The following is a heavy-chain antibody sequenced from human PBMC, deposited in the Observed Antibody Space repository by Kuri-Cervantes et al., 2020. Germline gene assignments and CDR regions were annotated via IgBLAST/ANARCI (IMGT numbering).Heavy chain of an antibody. V-gene: IGHV3-30*02. CDR1: GITFSNYA. D-gene: IGHD2-2*01. J-gene: IGHJ6*03. CDR3: AREYAHNSYHMDV. Sequence: GGSLRLSCAAPGITFSNYAMTWVRQAPGGGLEWVSFIRSDGGIKYYVDSVEGRFTISRDNSKNTVHLQLSGLRLGDTAIYYCAREYAHNSYHMDVWGNGTTVTVSS. CDR2: IRSDGGIK.